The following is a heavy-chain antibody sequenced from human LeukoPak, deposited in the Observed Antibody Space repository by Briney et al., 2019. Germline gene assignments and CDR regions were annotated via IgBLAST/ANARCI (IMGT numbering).Heavy chain of an antibody. D-gene: IGHD3-3*01. CDR3: ARDRITIFGVAPADAFDI. V-gene: IGHV1-2*02. J-gene: IGHJ3*02. Sequence: ASVKVSCKASGYTFTGYYMHWVRQAPGQGLEWMGWINPNSGGTNYAQKFQDRVTMTRDTSISTAYMELSRLRSDDTAVYYCARDRITIFGVAPADAFDIWGQGTMVTVSS. CDR1: GYTFTGYY. CDR2: INPNSGGT.